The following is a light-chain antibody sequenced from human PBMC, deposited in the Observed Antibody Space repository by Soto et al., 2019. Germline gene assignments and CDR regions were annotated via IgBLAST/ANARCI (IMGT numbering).Light chain of an antibody. CDR1: ESIANN. Sequence: EIVMTQSPATLSVSPVERATLSFRASESIANNLAWYQQKPGQGPRLLIYGASTRATGIPARFSGSGPGTEFTLTISSLQPDDFATYYCQQYNTFPWTFGQGTKVDIK. CDR3: QQYNTFPWT. J-gene: IGKJ1*01. V-gene: IGKV3-15*01. CDR2: GAS.